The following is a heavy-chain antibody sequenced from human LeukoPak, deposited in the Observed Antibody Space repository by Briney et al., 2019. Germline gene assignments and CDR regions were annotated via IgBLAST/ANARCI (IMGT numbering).Heavy chain of an antibody. Sequence: GGSLRLSCAASGFTFSSYSMNWVRQAPGKGLEWVSYISSSSSTIYYADSVKGRFTISRDNAKSSLYLQMNSLRTEDTAVYYCARDPYSGSYWADYYYYMDVWGKGTTVTISS. CDR2: ISSSSSTI. D-gene: IGHD1-26*01. V-gene: IGHV3-48*04. J-gene: IGHJ6*03. CDR3: ARDPYSGSYWADYYYYMDV. CDR1: GFTFSSYS.